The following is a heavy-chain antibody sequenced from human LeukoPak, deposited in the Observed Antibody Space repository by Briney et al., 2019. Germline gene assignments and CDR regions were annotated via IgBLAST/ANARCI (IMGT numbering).Heavy chain of an antibody. Sequence: PSETLSLTCTASGGSVSVRNYYWSWIRQPPGKGLEWIGFTYYSGSTMYNPSLGSRVTISVDTSKNQFSLRLSSVAAADTAVYYCVRDLYGSGNFLPESPWGQGTLVTVSS. J-gene: IGHJ5*02. CDR2: TYYSGST. V-gene: IGHV4-61*01. D-gene: IGHD3-10*01. CDR1: GGSVSVRNYY. CDR3: VRDLYGSGNFLPESP.